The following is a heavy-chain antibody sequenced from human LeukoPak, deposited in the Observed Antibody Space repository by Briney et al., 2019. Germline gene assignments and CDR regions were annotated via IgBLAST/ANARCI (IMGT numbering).Heavy chain of an antibody. V-gene: IGHV4-4*02. Sequence: SETLTLTCAASGGSISSSNWWSWVRQPPGKGLEWIGEIYHSGSTNYNPSLKSRVTISVDKSKNQFSLKLSSVTAADTAVYYCARNGAVAGFDYWGEGTLVTVSS. D-gene: IGHD6-19*01. CDR2: IYHSGST. CDR3: ARNGAVAGFDY. CDR1: GGSISSSNW. J-gene: IGHJ4*02.